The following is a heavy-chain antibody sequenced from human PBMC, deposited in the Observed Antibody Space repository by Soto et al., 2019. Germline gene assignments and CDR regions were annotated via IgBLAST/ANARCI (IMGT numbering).Heavy chain of an antibody. CDR2: ISGNGGTT. CDR1: GFTFSSYA. Sequence: GGSLRLSCAASGFTFSSYAITWVRQAPGKGLEWVSTISGNGGTTYYADSVKGRFTFSRDNSKKTLYLQMNSLRAEDTAVYYCARESEDLTSNFDYWGQGTLVTVSS. CDR3: ARESEDLTSNFDY. J-gene: IGHJ4*02. V-gene: IGHV3-23*01.